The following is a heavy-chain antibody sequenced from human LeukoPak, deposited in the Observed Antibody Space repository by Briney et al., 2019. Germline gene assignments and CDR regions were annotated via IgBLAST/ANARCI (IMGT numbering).Heavy chain of an antibody. Sequence: SETLSLTCTVSGGSISSYYWSWIWQPPGKGLEWIGYIYCSGTTNYNPSLKSRVTISVDTSKNQFSLKLSSVTAADTAVYYCARGVYIAAAQYGYWGQGTLVTVSS. CDR2: IYCSGTT. CDR3: ARGVYIAAAQYGY. CDR1: GGSISSYY. J-gene: IGHJ4*02. D-gene: IGHD6-13*01. V-gene: IGHV4-59*01.